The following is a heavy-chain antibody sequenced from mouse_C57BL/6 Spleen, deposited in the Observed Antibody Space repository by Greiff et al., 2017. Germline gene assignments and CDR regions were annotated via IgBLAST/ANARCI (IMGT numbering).Heavy chain of an antibody. Sequence: VKLQESGAELVKPGASVKLSCKASGYTFTEYTIHWVKQRSGQGLEWIGWFYPGSGSIKYNEKFKDKATLTADKSSSTVYMELNRLTSEDSAVYFCARHEIYYGSSFWYFDVWGTGTTVTVSS. D-gene: IGHD1-1*01. V-gene: IGHV1-62-2*01. CDR2: FYPGSGSI. CDR3: ARHEIYYGSSFWYFDV. J-gene: IGHJ1*03. CDR1: GYTFTEYT.